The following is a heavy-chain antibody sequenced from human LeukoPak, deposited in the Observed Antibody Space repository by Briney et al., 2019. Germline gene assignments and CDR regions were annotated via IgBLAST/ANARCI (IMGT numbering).Heavy chain of an antibody. CDR1: GYTFTSYG. CDR2: FDPEDGET. J-gene: IGHJ3*02. D-gene: IGHD1-26*01. Sequence: GASVKVSCKASGYTFTSYGISWVRQAPGKGLEWMGGFDPEDGETIYAQKFQGRVTMTEDTSTDTAYMELSSLRSEDTAVYYCATGSYGGDAFDIWGQGTMVTVSS. V-gene: IGHV1-24*01. CDR3: ATGSYGGDAFDI.